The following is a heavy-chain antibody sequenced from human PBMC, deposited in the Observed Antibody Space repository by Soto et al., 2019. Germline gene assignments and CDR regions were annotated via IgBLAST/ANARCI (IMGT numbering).Heavy chain of an antibody. D-gene: IGHD6-6*01. CDR3: ASTPDMYRSSSSFGAFDI. V-gene: IGHV1-69*01. Sequence: QVQLVQSGAEVLKPGSSVKVSCQASGGTFSSYAISWVRQAPGQGLEWMGGIIPIFGTANYAQKFQGRVTITADESTSTADMELSSLRSEDTVVYYCASTPDMYRSSSSFGAFDIWGQGTMVTVSS. CDR1: GGTFSSYA. J-gene: IGHJ3*02. CDR2: IIPIFGTA.